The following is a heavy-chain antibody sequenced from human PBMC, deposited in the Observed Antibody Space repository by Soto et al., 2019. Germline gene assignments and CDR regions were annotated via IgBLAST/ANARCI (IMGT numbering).Heavy chain of an antibody. CDR2: IKSKTDGGTT. CDR3: TLLIGGELSFDI. J-gene: IGHJ3*02. D-gene: IGHD2-8*01. CDR1: GFTFSNAW. Sequence: GGSLRLSCAASGFTFSNAWMSWVRQAPGKGLEWVGRIKSKTDGGTTDYAAPVKGRFTISRDDSKNTLYLQMNSLKTEDTAVYYCTLLIGGELSFDIWGQGTMVTVSS. V-gene: IGHV3-15*01.